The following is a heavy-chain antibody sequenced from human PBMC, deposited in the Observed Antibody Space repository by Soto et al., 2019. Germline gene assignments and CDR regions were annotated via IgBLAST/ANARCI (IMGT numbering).Heavy chain of an antibody. CDR3: ARGKMQSPLAPHDYGDDLYWFDP. V-gene: IGHV1-69*02. Sequence: QVQLVQSGAEVKKPGSSVKVSCKASGGTFSSYTISWVRQAPGQGLEWMGRIIPILGIANYAQKFQGRVTITADKSTSTAYMERSSLRSEDTAVYYCARGKMQSPLAPHDYGDDLYWFDPWGQGNLVTVSS. CDR2: IIPILGIA. D-gene: IGHD4-17*01. CDR1: GGTFSSYT. J-gene: IGHJ5*02.